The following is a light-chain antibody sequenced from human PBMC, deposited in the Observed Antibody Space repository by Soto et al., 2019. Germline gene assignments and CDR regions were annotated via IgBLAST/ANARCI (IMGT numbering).Light chain of an antibody. CDR2: DVS. J-gene: IGLJ2*01. Sequence: QSALTRPASVSGSPGQSITISCTGTSSDVGGYNYVSWYQQHPGKAPKLMIYDVSNRPSGVSNRFSGSKSANTASLTISGRQAEDEADYYCSSYTGSSTYVVFGGGTKLTVL. CDR3: SSYTGSSTYVV. CDR1: SSDVGGYNY. V-gene: IGLV2-14*01.